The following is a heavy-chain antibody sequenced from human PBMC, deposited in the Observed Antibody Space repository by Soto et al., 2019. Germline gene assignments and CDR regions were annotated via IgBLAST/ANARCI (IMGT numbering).Heavy chain of an antibody. J-gene: IGHJ4*02. Sequence: SETLSLTCTVSGGSISSYYWSWIRHPPGKGLEWIGYIYYSGSTNYNPSLMSRVTISVDRSKNQFSLKLSSVTSADTAVYYCARGGLLPDYWGQGTLVTVSS. CDR3: ARGGLLPDY. CDR1: GGSISSYY. D-gene: IGHD6-19*01. CDR2: IYYSGST. V-gene: IGHV4-59*12.